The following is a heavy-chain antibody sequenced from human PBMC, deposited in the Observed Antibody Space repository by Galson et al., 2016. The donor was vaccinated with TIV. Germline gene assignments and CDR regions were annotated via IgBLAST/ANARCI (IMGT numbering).Heavy chain of an antibody. D-gene: IGHD3-22*01. Sequence: SLRLSCAASGLTFSSHAITWVRQAPGKGLEWISAISGGGGSTYHTDSVKGRFTISRDNSKNTVFLQMNSLRVEDTAVYYCAKIDSSGYNYGGRFVYWGQGTLVTVSS. V-gene: IGHV3-23*01. CDR3: AKIDSSGYNYGGRFVY. CDR1: GLTFSSHA. CDR2: ISGGGGST. J-gene: IGHJ4*02.